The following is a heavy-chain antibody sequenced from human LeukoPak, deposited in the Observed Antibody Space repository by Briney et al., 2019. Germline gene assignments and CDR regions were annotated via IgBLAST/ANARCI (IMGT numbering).Heavy chain of an antibody. J-gene: IGHJ5*02. CDR3: ARAYSSSWYWNWFDP. V-gene: IGHV4-59*08. Sequence: KPSETLSLTCTVSGGSISSYYWSWIRQPPGKGLEWIGNIYYSGSTNYNPSLKSRVTISVDMSKNQFSLKMSSVTAADTAVYYCARAYSSSWYWNWFDPWGQGTLVTVSS. D-gene: IGHD6-13*01. CDR1: GGSISSYY. CDR2: IYYSGST.